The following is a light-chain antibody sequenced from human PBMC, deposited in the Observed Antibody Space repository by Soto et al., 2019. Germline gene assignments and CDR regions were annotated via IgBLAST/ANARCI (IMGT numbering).Light chain of an antibody. V-gene: IGKV1-39*01. CDR1: QSISSY. J-gene: IGKJ5*01. Sequence: DLQMTQSPSSLSASVGDRVTITCRASQSISSYLNWYQQRPGKAPKLLIYAASSLQSGVPSRFSDSGSGTDFTLTISSLQPEDFATYYCQQSYSLPITFGQGTRLEIK. CDR2: AAS. CDR3: QQSYSLPIT.